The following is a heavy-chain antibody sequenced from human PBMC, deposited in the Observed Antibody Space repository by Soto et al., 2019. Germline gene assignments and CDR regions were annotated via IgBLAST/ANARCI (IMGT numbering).Heavy chain of an antibody. Sequence: PGGSLRLSCVASGFMFTSYSMSWFRQAPGKGLEWVTNIDQHGSEKYYVDSVKGRFTISRDNAKNSLYLQMNSLRAEDTAVYYCASQGYCSSTSCYNLRRSPAHVWGQGTLVTVSS. CDR1: GFMFTSYS. D-gene: IGHD2-2*02. CDR3: ASQGYCSSTSCYNLRRSPAHV. V-gene: IGHV3-7*01. J-gene: IGHJ4*02. CDR2: IDQHGSEK.